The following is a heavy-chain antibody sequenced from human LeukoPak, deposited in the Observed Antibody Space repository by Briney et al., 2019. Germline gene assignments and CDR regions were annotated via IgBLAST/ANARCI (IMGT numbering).Heavy chain of an antibody. J-gene: IGHJ4*02. CDR1: GYTFTSYY. CDR3: ARDNDFDY. V-gene: IGHV1-46*01. CDR2: INPTGDST. Sequence: ASVKVSCKASGYTFTSYYMHWVRQAPGQGLEWMGLINPTGDSTGYAQKFQGRVTMTRDMSTSTDFMELSSLRSEDTAVYYCARDNDFDYWGQGTLVTVSS. D-gene: IGHD2-8*01.